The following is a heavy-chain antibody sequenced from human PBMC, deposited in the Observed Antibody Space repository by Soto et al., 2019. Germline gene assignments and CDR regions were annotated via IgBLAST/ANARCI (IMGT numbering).Heavy chain of an antibody. V-gene: IGHV4-39*01. CDR1: GGSISSSSYY. CDR2: IYYSGST. D-gene: IGHD3-9*01. Sequence: PSETLSLTCTVSGGSISSSSYYWGWIRQPPGKGLEWIGSIYYSGSTYYNPSLKSRVTISVDTSKNQFSLKLSSVTATDTAVYYCARLLLRYFDWLSYLGPFDYWGQGTLVTVSS. CDR3: ARLLLRYFDWLSYLGPFDY. J-gene: IGHJ4*02.